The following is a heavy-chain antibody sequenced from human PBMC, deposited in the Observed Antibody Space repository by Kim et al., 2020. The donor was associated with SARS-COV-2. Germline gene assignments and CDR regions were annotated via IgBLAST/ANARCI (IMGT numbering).Heavy chain of an antibody. D-gene: IGHD3-10*01. CDR3: ARAGAHSLLWFGEPDY. J-gene: IGHJ4*02. Sequence: GGSLRLSCAASGFTFSSYAMHWVRQAPGKGLEWVAVISYDGSNKYYADSVKGRFTISRDNSKNTLYLQMNSLRAEDTAVYYCARAGAHSLLWFGEPDYWGQGTLVTVSS. V-gene: IGHV3-30-3*01. CDR1: GFTFSSYA. CDR2: ISYDGSNK.